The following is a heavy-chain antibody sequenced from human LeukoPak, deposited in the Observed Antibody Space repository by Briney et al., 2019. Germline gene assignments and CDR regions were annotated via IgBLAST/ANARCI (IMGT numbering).Heavy chain of an antibody. Sequence: PGGSLRLSCAASGFTFSSYAMSWVRQAPGKGLEWVSAISGSGGSTYYADSVKGRFTTSRDNSKNTLYLQMNSLRAEDTAVYYCAKDLGSYYDFWSGYYRPADAFDIWGQGTMVTVSS. CDR3: AKDLGSYYDFWSGYYRPADAFDI. CDR2: ISGSGGST. V-gene: IGHV3-23*01. D-gene: IGHD3-3*01. CDR1: GFTFSSYA. J-gene: IGHJ3*02.